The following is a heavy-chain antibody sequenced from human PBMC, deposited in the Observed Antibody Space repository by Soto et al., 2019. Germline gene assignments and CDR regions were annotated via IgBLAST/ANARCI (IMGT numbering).Heavy chain of an antibody. J-gene: IGHJ4*02. CDR2: ISAYNGNT. D-gene: IGHD3-3*01. Sequence: QVQLVQSGAEVKKPGASVKVSCKASGYTFTSYGISWVRQAPGQGLEWMGWISAYNGNTNYAQKLQGRVTMTTDTSTSTVYVELRSMRSDDTAVYYCSADLNDVWTRSPFDYWGQGTLVTVSS. V-gene: IGHV1-18*01. CDR1: GYTFTSYG. CDR3: SADLNDVWTRSPFDY.